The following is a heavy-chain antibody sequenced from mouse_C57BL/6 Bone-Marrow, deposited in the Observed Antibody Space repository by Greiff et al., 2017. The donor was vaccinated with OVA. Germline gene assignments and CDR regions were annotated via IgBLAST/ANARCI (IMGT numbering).Heavy chain of an antibody. CDR2: ISDGGSYT. CDR3: ARAPMVTTFAMDY. D-gene: IGHD2-2*01. CDR1: GFTFSSYA. Sequence: VQLKESGGGLVKPGGSLKLSCAASGFTFSSYAMSWVRQTPEKRLEWVATISDGGSYTYYPDNVKGRFTISRDNAKNNLYLQMSHLKSEDTAMYYCARAPMVTTFAMDYWGQGTSVTVSS. V-gene: IGHV5-4*01. J-gene: IGHJ4*01.